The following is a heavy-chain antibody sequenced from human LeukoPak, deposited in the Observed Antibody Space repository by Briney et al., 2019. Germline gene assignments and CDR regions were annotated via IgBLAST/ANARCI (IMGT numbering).Heavy chain of an antibody. CDR3: ARGLMAKITPYFDY. J-gene: IGHJ4*02. Sequence: SETLSLTCTVSGGSINSYYWSWIRQPPGKGLEWIGYIYYSGSTNYNPSLESRVTISVDTSKNQFSLKLSSVTAADTAVYYCARGLMAKITPYFDYGGQEPLATASP. V-gene: IGHV4-59*01. D-gene: IGHD5-24*01. CDR2: IYYSGST. CDR1: GGSINSYY.